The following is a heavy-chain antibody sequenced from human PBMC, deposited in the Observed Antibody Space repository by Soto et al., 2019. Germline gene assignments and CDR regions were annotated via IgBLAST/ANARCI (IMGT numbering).Heavy chain of an antibody. CDR1: GDGFAACY. CDR2: IDPRSGVT. D-gene: IGHD4-17*01. V-gene: IGHV1-2*02. CDR3: ATDDYGASAF. J-gene: IGHJ4*02. Sequence: GASVEVCWEACGDGFAACYMHWVLQAPGQGLECLGWIDPRSGVTDYAQKFQGRVIMTGDTSIKTVYMELSWLTSDDTAVYYCATDDYGASAFWGQGTLVTVSS.